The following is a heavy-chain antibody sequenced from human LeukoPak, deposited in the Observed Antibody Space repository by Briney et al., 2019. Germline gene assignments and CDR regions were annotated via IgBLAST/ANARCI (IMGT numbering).Heavy chain of an antibody. CDR1: GFTFNASC. V-gene: IGHV3-7*01. D-gene: IGHD2-2*01. J-gene: IGHJ6*03. Sequence: QSGGSLRLSCAASGFTFNASCMNWVRQAPGRGLEWVANINQDGSEKHFLGSVKGRFTISRDNSKNTLYLQMNSLRAEDTAVYYCAKDRLLPAAIDYYYYMDVWGKGTTVTVSS. CDR2: INQDGSEK. CDR3: AKDRLLPAAIDYYYYMDV.